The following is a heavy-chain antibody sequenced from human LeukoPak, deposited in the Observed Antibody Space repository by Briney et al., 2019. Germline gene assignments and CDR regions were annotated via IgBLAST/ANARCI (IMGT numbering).Heavy chain of an antibody. V-gene: IGHV3-21*03. CDR3: AKDHGSSDWYYFDY. CDR1: GFTFSNYN. D-gene: IGHD6-13*01. CDR2: ITSSGTYI. J-gene: IGHJ4*02. Sequence: GGSLRLSCAASGFTFSNYNMNWVRQAPGKAMEWVSSITSSGTYIFYADSVKGRFTISRDNSKNTLYLQMNTLRADDTAAYYCAKDHGSSDWYYFDYWGQGTLVTVSS.